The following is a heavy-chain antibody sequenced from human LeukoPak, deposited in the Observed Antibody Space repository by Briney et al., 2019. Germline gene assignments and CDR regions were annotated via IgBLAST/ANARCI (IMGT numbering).Heavy chain of an antibody. J-gene: IGHJ4*02. CDR2: IYYSGST. Sequence: SETLSLTCTVSGGSISSGGYYWSWLRQHPGKGLEWIGYIYYSGSTYYNPSLRSRVTISVDTSKNQFSLKLSSVTAADTAVYYCARGLRYFDQYYFDYWGQGTLVTVSS. CDR1: GGSISSGGYY. V-gene: IGHV4-31*03. CDR3: ARGLRYFDQYYFDY. D-gene: IGHD3-9*01.